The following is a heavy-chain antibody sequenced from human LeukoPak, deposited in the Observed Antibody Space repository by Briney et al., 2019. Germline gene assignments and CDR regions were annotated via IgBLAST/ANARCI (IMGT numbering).Heavy chain of an antibody. Sequence: SETLSLTCTVSGGSISSYYWSWIRQPPGKGLEWIGSIYYSGSTNYNPSLKSRVTISVDTSKNQFSLKLSSVTAAGTAMYYCARVSGYDWESFYDYWGQGSLVTVSS. CDR1: GGSISSYY. V-gene: IGHV4-59*01. CDR3: ARVSGYDWESFYDY. CDR2: IYYSGST. D-gene: IGHD5-12*01. J-gene: IGHJ4*02.